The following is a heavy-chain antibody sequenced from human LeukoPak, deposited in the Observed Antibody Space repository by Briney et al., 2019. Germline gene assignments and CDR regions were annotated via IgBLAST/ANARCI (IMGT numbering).Heavy chain of an antibody. J-gene: IGHJ3*02. Sequence: SQTLSLTCTVSGGSISSGGYYWSWIRQPPGKGLEWIGYIYHSGSTYYNPSLKSRVTISVDRSKNQFSLKLSSVTAADTAVYYCARVSNHLTGTTGGAFDIWGQGTMVTVSS. CDR3: ARVSNHLTGTTGGAFDI. D-gene: IGHD1-7*01. V-gene: IGHV4-30-2*01. CDR2: IYHSGST. CDR1: GGSISSGGYY.